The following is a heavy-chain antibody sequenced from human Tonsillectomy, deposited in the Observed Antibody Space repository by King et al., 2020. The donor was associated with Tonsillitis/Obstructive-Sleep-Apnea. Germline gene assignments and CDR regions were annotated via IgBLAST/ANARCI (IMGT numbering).Heavy chain of an antibody. J-gene: IGHJ4*02. Sequence: QLVQSGAEVKKPGSSVKVSCKASGASFTNYPIPWVRQAPGQGLEWMGGIVPISGTTDNAQKFQDRVTITADESTGTVFMELSSLTSDDTAIYYCARDEVVPAATGYLASWGQGTLVTVSS. D-gene: IGHD2-15*01. CDR2: IVPISGTT. V-gene: IGHV1-69*12. CDR3: ARDEVVPAATGYLAS. CDR1: GASFTNYP.